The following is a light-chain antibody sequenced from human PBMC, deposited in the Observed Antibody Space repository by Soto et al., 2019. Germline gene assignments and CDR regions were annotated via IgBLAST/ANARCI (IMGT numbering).Light chain of an antibody. J-gene: IGLJ3*02. CDR3: AAWDDSRNGDWV. CDR1: NSNIESNT. Sequence: QSVLTQPPSASGTPGQRVTISCSGSNSNIESNTVKWYQQLPGTAPKLLIYSNNQRPSGVPARFSGAKSCTSASLAISGLQSAEEADYYCAAWDDSRNGDWVFGGGTKLTVL. CDR2: SNN. V-gene: IGLV1-44*01.